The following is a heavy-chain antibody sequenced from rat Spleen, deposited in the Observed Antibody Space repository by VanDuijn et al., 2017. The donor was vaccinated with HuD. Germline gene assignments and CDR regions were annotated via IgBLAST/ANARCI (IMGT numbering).Heavy chain of an antibody. CDR1: GVTFNDAW. CDR2: ISYDGSST. D-gene: IGHD1-11*01. Sequence: EVQLVETGGSLVQPGKSLKLTCATSGVTFNDAWMHWVRQAPKKGLEWVATISYDGSSTYYRDSVKGRFTISRDNAKSTLYLQMDSLRSEDTATYYCARLWLRRVHNWFAYWGQGTLVTVSS. CDR3: ARLWLRRVHNWFAY. V-gene: IGHV5-7*01. J-gene: IGHJ3*01.